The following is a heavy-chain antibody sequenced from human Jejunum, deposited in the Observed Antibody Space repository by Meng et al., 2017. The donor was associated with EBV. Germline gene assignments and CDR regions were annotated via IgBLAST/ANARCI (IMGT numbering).Heavy chain of an antibody. D-gene: IGHD4-11*01. Sequence: QVQRQGSGPGLVKPPGTLSLTCAVSGDSTSSSHWWSWVRQPPGKGLEWIGEMHPGGSTNYNPSLKSRVTISVDNSKNQFSLKLTSVTAADTAVYYCAKSNDYSLNSWGQGTLVTVSS. CDR3: AKSNDYSLNS. V-gene: IGHV4-4*03. CDR2: MHPGGST. CDR1: GDSTSSSHW. J-gene: IGHJ4*02.